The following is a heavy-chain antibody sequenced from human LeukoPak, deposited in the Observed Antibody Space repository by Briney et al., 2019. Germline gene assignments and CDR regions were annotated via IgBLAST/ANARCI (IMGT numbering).Heavy chain of an antibody. CDR2: IRYDGSNK. V-gene: IGHV3-30*02. D-gene: IGHD3-22*01. CDR1: GFTFSSYG. Sequence: GGSLRLSCAASGFTFSSYGMHWVRQAPGKGLEWVAFIRYDGSNKYYADSVKGRFTISRDNSKNTLYLQMNSLRAEDTAVYYGAKAVKHYYDSSGYLGYWGQGTLVTVSS. CDR3: AKAVKHYYDSSGYLGY. J-gene: IGHJ4*02.